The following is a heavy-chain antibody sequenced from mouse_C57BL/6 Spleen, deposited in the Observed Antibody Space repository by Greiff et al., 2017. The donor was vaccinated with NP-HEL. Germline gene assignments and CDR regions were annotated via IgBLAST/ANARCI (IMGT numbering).Heavy chain of an antibody. J-gene: IGHJ3*01. CDR1: GYAFTNYL. V-gene: IGHV1-54*01. Sequence: VQLQQSGAELVRPGTSVKVSCKASGYAFTNYLIEWVKQRPGQGLEWIGVINPGGGGTNYNEKFKGKATLTADKSSSTAYMQLSSLTSEDSAVYFCARDSFFAYWGQGTLVTVSA. CDR3: ARDSFFAY. CDR2: INPGGGGT.